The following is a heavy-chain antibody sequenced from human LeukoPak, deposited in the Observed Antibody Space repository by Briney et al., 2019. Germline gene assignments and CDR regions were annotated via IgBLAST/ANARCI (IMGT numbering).Heavy chain of an antibody. J-gene: IGHJ5*02. CDR1: GGSFSGYY. Sequence: SETLSLTCAVYGGSFSGYYWSWIRQPPGKGLEWIGEINHSGSTNYNPFLKSRVTISVDTSKNQFSLKLSSVTAADTAVYYCASGLTTVVIPTWGQGTLVTVSS. D-gene: IGHD4-17*01. CDR3: ASGLTTVVIPT. CDR2: INHSGST. V-gene: IGHV4-34*09.